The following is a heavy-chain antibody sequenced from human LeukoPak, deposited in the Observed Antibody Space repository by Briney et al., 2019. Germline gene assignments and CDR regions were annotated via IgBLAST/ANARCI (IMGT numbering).Heavy chain of an antibody. J-gene: IGHJ4*02. D-gene: IGHD6-19*01. CDR3: ARGRRSSGGFDY. V-gene: IGHV4-59*12. Sequence: PSETLSLTCTVSGGSISSYYWSWIRQPPGKGLEWIGYIYYSGSTNYNPSLKSRVTISVDTSKNQFSLKLSSVTAADTAVYYCARGRRSSGGFDYWGQGTLVTVSS. CDR1: GGSISSYY. CDR2: IYYSGST.